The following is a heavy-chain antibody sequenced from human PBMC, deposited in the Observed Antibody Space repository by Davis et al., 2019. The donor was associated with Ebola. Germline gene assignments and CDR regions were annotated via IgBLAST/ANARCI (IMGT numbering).Heavy chain of an antibody. J-gene: IGHJ3*02. CDR2: INNDGSWT. Sequence: HTGGSLRLSCEASGLTFSNNAMHWVRQAPGKGPMWVSRINNDGSWTSYADSVKGRFTISRDNAKNTLYLQMNSLRAEDTAVYYCAKGTIFDIWGQGTMVTVSS. CDR3: AKGTIFDI. V-gene: IGHV3-74*01. CDR1: GLTFSNNA. D-gene: IGHD3-3*01.